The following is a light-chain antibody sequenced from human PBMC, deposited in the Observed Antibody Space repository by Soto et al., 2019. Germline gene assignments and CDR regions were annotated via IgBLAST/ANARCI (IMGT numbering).Light chain of an antibody. CDR3: QQYNSYLWT. Sequence: DIQMTQSPSTLSASVGDRVTITCRASQSISSWLAWYQQKPGKAPKLLIYKASSLESGVPSRFSGSGSGTEFTLTISSLQPDDFEPYYCQQYNSYLWTFGQGTKVEIK. V-gene: IGKV1-5*03. J-gene: IGKJ1*01. CDR1: QSISSW. CDR2: KAS.